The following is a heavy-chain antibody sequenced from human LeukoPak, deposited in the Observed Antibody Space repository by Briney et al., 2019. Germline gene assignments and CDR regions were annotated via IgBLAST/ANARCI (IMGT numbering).Heavy chain of an antibody. J-gene: IGHJ4*02. CDR3: AKVGMGLGELSSPIDY. V-gene: IGHV3-23*01. CDR1: GFTLSTFA. D-gene: IGHD3-16*02. CDR2: ISGSGGST. Sequence: GGSLRLSCAASGFTLSTFAMIWVRQPPGKGLEWVSAISGSGGSTYYADSVKGRFTISRDNSKNTLYLQMNSLRAEDTAVYYCAKVGMGLGELSSPIDYWGQGTLVTVSS.